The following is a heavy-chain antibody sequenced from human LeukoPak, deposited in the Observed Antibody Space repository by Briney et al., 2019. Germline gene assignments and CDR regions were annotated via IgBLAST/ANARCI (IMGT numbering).Heavy chain of an antibody. V-gene: IGHV3-53*01. CDR2: IYSGGST. CDR3: ARGYVGDSSGDAFDI. J-gene: IGHJ3*02. D-gene: IGHD2-21*01. CDR1: GFTFSSYG. Sequence: PGGSLRLSCAASGFTFSSYGMHWVRQAPGKGLEWVSVIYSGGSTYYADSVKGRFTISRDNSKNTLYLQMNSLRAEDTAVYYCARGYVGDSSGDAFDIWGQGTMVTVSS.